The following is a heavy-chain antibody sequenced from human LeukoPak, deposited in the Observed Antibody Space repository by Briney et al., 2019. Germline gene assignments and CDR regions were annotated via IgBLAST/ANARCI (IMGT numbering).Heavy chain of an antibody. D-gene: IGHD3-16*01. CDR3: ARGWATGSLGYYYYGMDV. V-gene: IGHV4-4*02. Sequence: SGTLSLTCVVSGDSISSSNWWTWVRQPPGKGLEWIGEIYYTGDTNYNPSLKSRLTISVDKSKNHFSLNLTCVTAADTAVYYCARGWATGSLGYYYYGMDVWGKGTTVIVSS. CDR2: IYYTGDT. J-gene: IGHJ6*04. CDR1: GDSISSSNW.